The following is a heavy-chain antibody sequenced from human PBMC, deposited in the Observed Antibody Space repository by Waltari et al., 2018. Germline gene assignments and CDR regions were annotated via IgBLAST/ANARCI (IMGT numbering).Heavy chain of an antibody. CDR1: GGTFSSYA. Sequence: QVQLVQSGAEVKKPGSSVKVSCKASGGTFSSYAISWVRQAPGQGLEWMGGLIPIFGTANNAQKFQGRVTLTADESTSTAYMALSSLRSEDTAVYYRARAPIVVVPAPHPNWFDPWGQGTLVTVSS. CDR3: ARAPIVVVPAPHPNWFDP. D-gene: IGHD2-2*01. CDR2: LIPIFGTA. V-gene: IGHV1-69*01. J-gene: IGHJ5*02.